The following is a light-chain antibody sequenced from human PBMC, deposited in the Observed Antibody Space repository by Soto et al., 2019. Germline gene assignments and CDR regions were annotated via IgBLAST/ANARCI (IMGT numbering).Light chain of an antibody. Sequence: EILLTQSPGTLSLSPGERATLSCRASQSVRNSYLAWYQQKPGQAPRLLIYGASGRATGIPDRFSGSGSGTDFTLTISRLEPEDFEVYYCQQYGSSPYTFGQGTNLEI. J-gene: IGKJ2*01. CDR1: QSVRNSY. V-gene: IGKV3-20*01. CDR2: GAS. CDR3: QQYGSSPYT.